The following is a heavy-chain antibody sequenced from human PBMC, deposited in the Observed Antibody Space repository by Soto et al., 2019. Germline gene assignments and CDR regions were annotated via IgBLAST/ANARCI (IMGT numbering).Heavy chain of an antibody. CDR3: ARITMIVVFSDY. D-gene: IGHD3-22*01. CDR2: IYYGGST. Sequence: SRGGYYWTLIHQTPGKGLEWIGYIYYGGSTYYHPSLKSRVTISVDPSKNQFSLKLSSVTAADTAVYYCARITMIVVFSDYWGQRTLVTVSS. J-gene: IGHJ4*02. V-gene: IGHV4-30-4*01. CDR1: SRGGYY.